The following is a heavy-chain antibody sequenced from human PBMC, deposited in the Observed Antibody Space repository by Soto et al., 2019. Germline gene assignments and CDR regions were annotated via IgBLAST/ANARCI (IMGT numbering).Heavy chain of an antibody. V-gene: IGHV3-48*01. CDR3: AREQDDFWSGYYSGTLN. CDR2: ISSSSSTI. J-gene: IGHJ4*02. CDR1: GFTFSSYS. Sequence: GGSLRLSCAASGFTFSSYSMNWVRQAPGKGLEWVSYISSSSSTIYYADSVKGRFTISRDNAKNSLYLQMNSLRAEDTAVYYCAREQDDFWSGYYSGTLNWGQGTLVTVSS. D-gene: IGHD3-3*01.